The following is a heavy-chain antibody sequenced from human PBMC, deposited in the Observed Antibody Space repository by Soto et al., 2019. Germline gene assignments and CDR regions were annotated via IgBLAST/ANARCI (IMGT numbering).Heavy chain of an antibody. D-gene: IGHD3-16*02. V-gene: IGHV1-8*01. Sequence: GASVEVSCKASGYTFASCDSRWVRQATGQGLEWMGWVNPNSGNTGYAQKFQGRVTMTRNTSISTAYMELSSLRSEDTAVYYCARLDYDYIWGSYRFSNWFDPWGQGTLVTVSS. CDR1: GYTFASCD. CDR2: VNPNSGNT. J-gene: IGHJ5*02. CDR3: ARLDYDYIWGSYRFSNWFDP.